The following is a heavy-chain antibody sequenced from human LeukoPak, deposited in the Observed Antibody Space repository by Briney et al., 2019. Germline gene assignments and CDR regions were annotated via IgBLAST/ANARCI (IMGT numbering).Heavy chain of an antibody. V-gene: IGHV3-30-3*01. D-gene: IGHD6-13*01. CDR1: GFTFSNYA. J-gene: IGHJ3*02. Sequence: GGSLRLSCASSGFTFSNYAMHWVRQAPGKGLEWVAITSYDGSNKYYADSVKGRFTISRDNSKNTLYLQMNSLRAEDTAVYYCASQTIPPPGIAAAGSAFDIWGQGTMVTVSS. CDR3: ASQTIPPPGIAAAGSAFDI. CDR2: TSYDGSNK.